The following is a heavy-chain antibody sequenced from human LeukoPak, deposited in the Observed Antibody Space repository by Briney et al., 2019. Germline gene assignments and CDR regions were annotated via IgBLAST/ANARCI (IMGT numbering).Heavy chain of an antibody. Sequence: PGGSLRLSCAASTFTLSSYTMNWVRQAPGKGLEWVSSISSSSSYIYYADSVKGRFTISRDNAKNSLYLQMNSLRAEDTAVYYCARTFSRARAFDIWGQGTMVTVSS. CDR2: ISSSSSYI. V-gene: IGHV3-21*01. CDR3: ARTFSRARAFDI. D-gene: IGHD3-3*02. J-gene: IGHJ3*02. CDR1: TFTLSSYT.